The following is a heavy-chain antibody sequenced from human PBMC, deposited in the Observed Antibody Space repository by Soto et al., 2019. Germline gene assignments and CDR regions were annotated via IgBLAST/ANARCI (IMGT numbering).Heavy chain of an antibody. CDR2: ISAYNGNT. J-gene: IGHJ6*02. CDR3: ARDRYYGSGRYYYYGMDV. D-gene: IGHD3-10*01. Sequence: ASVKVSCKASGHTFTSYGITWVRQAPGQGLDWMGWISAYNGNTNYAQKLQGRVTMTTDTSTSTAYMELRSLRSDDTAVYYCARDRYYGSGRYYYYGMDVWGQETTVTVSS. CDR1: GHTFTSYG. V-gene: IGHV1-18*01.